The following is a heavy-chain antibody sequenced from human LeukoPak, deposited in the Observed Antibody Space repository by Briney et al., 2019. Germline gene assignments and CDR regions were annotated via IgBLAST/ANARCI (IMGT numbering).Heavy chain of an antibody. V-gene: IGHV1-69*05. D-gene: IGHD6-19*01. CDR2: IIPIFGTA. J-gene: IGHJ6*03. CDR1: GGTFSSYA. CDR3: ARGDSSGWYPNYYYYYYMDV. Sequence: EASVKVSCKASGGTFSSYAISWVRQAPGQGLEWMGRIIPIFGTANYAQKFQGRVTITTDESTSTAYMELGSLRSEDTAVYYCARGDSSGWYPNYYYYYYMDVWGKGTTVTVSS.